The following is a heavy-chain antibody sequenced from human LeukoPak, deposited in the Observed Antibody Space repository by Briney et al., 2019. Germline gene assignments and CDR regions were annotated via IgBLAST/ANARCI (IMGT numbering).Heavy chain of an antibody. CDR2: INHSGST. CDR3: AREGGIAAAVLYYFDY. Sequence: SETLSLTCAVYGGSFSGYYWSWIRQPPGKGLEWIXEINHSGSTNYNPSLKSRVTISVDTSKNQFSLKLSSVTAADTAVYYCAREGGIAAAVLYYFDYWGQGTLVTVSS. CDR1: GGSFSGYY. V-gene: IGHV4-34*01. D-gene: IGHD6-13*01. J-gene: IGHJ4*02.